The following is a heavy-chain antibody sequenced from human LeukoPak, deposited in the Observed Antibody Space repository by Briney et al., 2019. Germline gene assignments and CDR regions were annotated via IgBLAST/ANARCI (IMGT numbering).Heavy chain of an antibody. CDR1: GFTFSDYY. D-gene: IGHD6-6*01. CDR2: ISSSGSII. J-gene: IGHJ2*01. Sequence: GGSLRLSCAASGFTFSDYYMSWIRQAPGKGLEWVSYISSSGSIIYYADSVKGRFTISRDNAKNSLYLQMNSLRAEDTAVYYCARDAATNPHFGRSSSRGFGWYFDLWGRGTLVTVSS. V-gene: IGHV3-11*04. CDR3: ARDAATNPHFGRSSSRGFGWYFDL.